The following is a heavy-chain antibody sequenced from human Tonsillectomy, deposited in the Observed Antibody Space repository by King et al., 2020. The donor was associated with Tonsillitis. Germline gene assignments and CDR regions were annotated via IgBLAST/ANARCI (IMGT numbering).Heavy chain of an antibody. CDR2: IYPGDSDT. Sequence: VQLVESGAEVKKPGESLKISCKGSGYSFTSYWIGWVRQMPGKGLEWMGIIYPGDSDTRYSPSFQGQVTISADKSISTAYLQWRSLKASDTAMYYCARHHVGGAMVVYDAFDIWGQGTMVTVSS. CDR3: ARHHVGGAMVVYDAFDI. J-gene: IGHJ3*02. D-gene: IGHD5-18*01. V-gene: IGHV5-51*01. CDR1: GYSFTSYW.